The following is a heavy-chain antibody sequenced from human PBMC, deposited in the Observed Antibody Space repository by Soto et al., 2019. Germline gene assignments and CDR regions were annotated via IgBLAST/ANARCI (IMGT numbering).Heavy chain of an antibody. J-gene: IGHJ3*02. D-gene: IGHD2-15*01. Sequence: GGSLRHSCAASGFTFSGSAMHLVRQASGKGLEWVGRIRSKANSYATAYAASVKGRFTISRDDSKNTAYLQMNSLKTEDTAVYYCTIVVVVAASHAFDIWGQGTMVTVSS. CDR1: GFTFSGSA. CDR3: TIVVVVAASHAFDI. V-gene: IGHV3-73*01. CDR2: IRSKANSYAT.